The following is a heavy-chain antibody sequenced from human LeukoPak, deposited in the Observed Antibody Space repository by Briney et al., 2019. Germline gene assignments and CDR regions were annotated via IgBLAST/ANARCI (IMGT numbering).Heavy chain of an antibody. CDR3: AREGIYVDTAMVTFLLFD. V-gene: IGHV4-59*01. J-gene: IGHJ4*02. CDR2: IYYSGST. CDR1: GGSISSYY. D-gene: IGHD5-18*01. Sequence: SETLSLTCTVSGGSISSYYWSWIRQPPGKGLEWIGYIYYSGSTNYNPSLKSRVTISVDTSKNQFSLKLSSVTAADTAVYYCAREGIYVDTAMVTFLLFDWGQGTLVTVSS.